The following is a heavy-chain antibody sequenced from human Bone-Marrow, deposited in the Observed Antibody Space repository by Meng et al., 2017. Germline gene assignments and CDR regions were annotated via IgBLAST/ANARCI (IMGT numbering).Heavy chain of an antibody. V-gene: IGHV3-13*03. CDR1: GFTFSSYD. D-gene: IGHD1-26*01. J-gene: IGHJ6*02. CDR2: IGTAGDT. CDR3: ARDVGSYYRDLLHYYYYGMDV. Sequence: GGSLRLSCAACGFTFSSYDMHWVRQATGKGLEWVSAIGTAGDTYYPGSVKGQFTISRENAKNSLYLQMNSLRAGDTAVYYCARDVGSYYRDLLHYYYYGMDVWGQGTTVTVSS.